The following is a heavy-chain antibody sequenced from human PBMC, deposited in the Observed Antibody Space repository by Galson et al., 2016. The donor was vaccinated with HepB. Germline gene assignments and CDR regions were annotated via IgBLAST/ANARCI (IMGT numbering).Heavy chain of an antibody. D-gene: IGHD4-17*01. CDR1: GFTVSRNH. Sequence: SLRLSCAASGFTVSRNHMFWVRQAPGKGLEWVSVIYNGGSTYYSDPVRGRFTISRDSSQNTLFLQLASLSPEDTAIYYCARADYDYGDYALDYWGQGALVTVSS. CDR3: ARADYDYGDYALDY. V-gene: IGHV3-53*01. CDR2: IYNGGST. J-gene: IGHJ4*02.